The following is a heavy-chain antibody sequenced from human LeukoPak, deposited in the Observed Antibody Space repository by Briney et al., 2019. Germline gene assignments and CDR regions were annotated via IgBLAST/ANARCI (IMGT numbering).Heavy chain of an antibody. CDR1: GFTFSTYG. D-gene: IGHD2-8*01. CDR2: IGADKNK. V-gene: IGHV3-33*01. CDR3: ARDNEGDDNGLDI. Sequence: QTGGSLRLSCTASGFTFSTYGIHWVRQAPGKGLEWVAVIGADKNKYYADSVKGRFTISRDNSKNTLYLQMNSLRAEDTAVYYCARDNEGDDNGLDIWGQGTMVTVSS. J-gene: IGHJ3*02.